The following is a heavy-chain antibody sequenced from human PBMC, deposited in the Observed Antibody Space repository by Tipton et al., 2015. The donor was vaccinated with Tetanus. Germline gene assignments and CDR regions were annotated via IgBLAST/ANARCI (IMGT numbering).Heavy chain of an antibody. Sequence: MQLVQSGAEMKKPGESLKISCKGSGYSFTSYSIGWVRQMSGKGLEWMGIIYPGASDAIYSPSFQGQVTISADNSIRTAYVQWSSLKASDTAMYYCARHPSQDAFDIWGQGTMVTVSS. CDR2: IYPGASDA. V-gene: IGHV5-51*01. D-gene: IGHD6-6*01. J-gene: IGHJ3*02. CDR3: ARHPSQDAFDI. CDR1: GYSFTSYS.